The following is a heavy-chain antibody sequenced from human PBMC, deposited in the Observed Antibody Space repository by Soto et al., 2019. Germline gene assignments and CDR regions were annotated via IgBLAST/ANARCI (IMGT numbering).Heavy chain of an antibody. CDR2: VYDSGSA. J-gene: IGHJ3*01. Sequence: PSETMSLTCTVSGASISSGGYYWNWVRQPPGKGLEWIGYVYDSGSAKYDPSNPSLKSRVTISADTSKNQFSLKLSSVIAADTAMYYCARSSGRGSTLGDSFDVWGQGTMVTVSS. V-gene: IGHV4-61*08. D-gene: IGHD3-16*01. CDR3: ARSSGRGSTLGDSFDV. CDR1: GASISSGGYY.